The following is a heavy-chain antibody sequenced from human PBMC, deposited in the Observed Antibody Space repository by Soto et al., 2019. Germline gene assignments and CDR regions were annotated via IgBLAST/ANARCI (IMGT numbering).Heavy chain of an antibody. Sequence: GESLKISCKGSGYSFTSHWIAWVRQMPGKGLELMAIIYPGDSDIQYSPSFQGQVSVSADKSVSTAYLQWSSLEASDPAIYFCSRLGHYCSSPSCYTGYFYSGLDVWGQGTTVT. V-gene: IGHV5-51*01. CDR1: GYSFTSHW. CDR3: SRLGHYCSSPSCYTGYFYSGLDV. D-gene: IGHD2-2*02. CDR2: IYPGDSDI. J-gene: IGHJ6*02.